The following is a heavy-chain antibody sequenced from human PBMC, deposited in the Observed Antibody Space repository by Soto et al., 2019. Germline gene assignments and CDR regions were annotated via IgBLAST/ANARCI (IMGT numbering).Heavy chain of an antibody. CDR3: AREVVVSRGASYFGY. CDR2: IRQDGSEI. J-gene: IGHJ4*02. Sequence: GGSLRLSCVGSGFTFSSNWMTWVRQAPGKRLEWVANIRQDGSEINYVDSVKGRFTISRDNTKNSLYLQMNSLRAEDTAIYYCAREVVVSRGASYFGYWGPGTLVTVSS. D-gene: IGHD2-2*01. CDR1: GFTFSSNW. V-gene: IGHV3-7*04.